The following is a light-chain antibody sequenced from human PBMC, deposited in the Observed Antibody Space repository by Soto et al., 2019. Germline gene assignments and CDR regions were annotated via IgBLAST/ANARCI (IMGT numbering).Light chain of an antibody. CDR3: QQYGSSPLYT. CDR1: QSVSSSY. J-gene: IGKJ2*01. V-gene: IGKV3-20*01. CDR2: GAS. Sequence: IVLTQSPGTPSLSPGERATLSCRASQSVSSSYLAWYQQKPGQAPRLLIYGASSRATGIPDSFSGSGSGTDFSLTISRLEPEDFAVYYCQQYGSSPLYTFGQGTKLEIK.